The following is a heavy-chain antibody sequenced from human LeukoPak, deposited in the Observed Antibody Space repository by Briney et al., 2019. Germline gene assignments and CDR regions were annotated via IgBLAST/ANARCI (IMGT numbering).Heavy chain of an antibody. V-gene: IGHV1-18*01. Sequence: ASVKVSCKASGYTFTSYGISWVRQAPGQGLEWMGWISAYNGNTNYAQKLQGRVTMTTDTSTSTAYMELRSLRSDDTAVYYCARDQRSGIAAAGTADYWGQGTLVTVSS. D-gene: IGHD6-13*01. J-gene: IGHJ4*02. CDR1: GYTFTSYG. CDR3: ARDQRSGIAAAGTADY. CDR2: ISAYNGNT.